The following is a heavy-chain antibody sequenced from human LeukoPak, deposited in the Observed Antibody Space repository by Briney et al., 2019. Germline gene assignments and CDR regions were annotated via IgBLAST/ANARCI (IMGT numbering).Heavy chain of an antibody. CDR3: AREAMVTDYYYGMDV. CDR2: ISWNSGTI. Sequence: PGRSLRLSCAASGFTFDDHAMHWVRQAPGKGLEWVSGISWNSGTIGYADSVKGRFTISRDNAKNSLYLQMNSLRAEDTALYYCAREAMVTDYYYGMDVWGQGTTVTVSS. CDR1: GFTFDDHA. V-gene: IGHV3-9*01. D-gene: IGHD5-18*01. J-gene: IGHJ6*02.